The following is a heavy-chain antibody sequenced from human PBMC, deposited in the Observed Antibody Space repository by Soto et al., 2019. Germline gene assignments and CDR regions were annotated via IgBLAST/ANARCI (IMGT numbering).Heavy chain of an antibody. V-gene: IGHV3-21*01. CDR3: ARDLGKLGVNFDY. J-gene: IGHJ4*02. D-gene: IGHD3-10*01. Sequence: EGSLRLSCRASGFTFDNYAMHWVRQAPGKGLEWVASISSGSHYIHYADFWKGRFSISRDNAKNSLYLQMNTLRVEDTGVYSCARDLGKLGVNFDYWGLGVPVTVSS. CDR1: GFTFDNYA. CDR2: ISSGSHYI.